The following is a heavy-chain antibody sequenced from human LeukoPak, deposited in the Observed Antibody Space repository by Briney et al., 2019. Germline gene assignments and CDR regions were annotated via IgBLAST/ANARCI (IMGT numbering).Heavy chain of an antibody. Sequence: GGSLRLSCAASGFTFDDYGMSWVRQAPGKGLEWVSGINWNGGSTGYADSVKGRFTISRDNAKNSLYLQMNSLGAEDTALYHCARARTIFGVVISDNYYFDYWGQGALVTVSS. D-gene: IGHD3-3*01. CDR2: INWNGGST. CDR3: ARARTIFGVVISDNYYFDY. J-gene: IGHJ4*02. CDR1: GFTFDDYG. V-gene: IGHV3-20*01.